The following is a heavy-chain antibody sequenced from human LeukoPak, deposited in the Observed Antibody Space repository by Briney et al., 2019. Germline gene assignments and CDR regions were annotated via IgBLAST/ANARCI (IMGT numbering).Heavy chain of an antibody. CDR3: ARSSTYSSGPLDY. D-gene: IGHD6-19*01. Sequence: GESLKISCKGSGYSFSRYWIGWVRQMPGKGLEWMGIIYPGDSDTRYSPSFQGQVTISADESISTAYLQWGSLKASDTAMYYCARSSTYSSGPLDYWGQGTLVTVSS. J-gene: IGHJ4*02. CDR2: IYPGDSDT. CDR1: GYSFSRYW. V-gene: IGHV5-51*01.